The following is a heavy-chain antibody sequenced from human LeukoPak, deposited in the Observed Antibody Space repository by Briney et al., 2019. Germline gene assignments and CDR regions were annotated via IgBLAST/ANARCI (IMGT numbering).Heavy chain of an antibody. CDR2: IIPIFGTA. V-gene: IGHV1-69*13. CDR1: GGTFSSYA. CDR3: ARYYCGGDCYLAFDI. D-gene: IGHD2-21*02. J-gene: IGHJ3*02. Sequence: SVKVSRKASGGTFSSYAISWVRQAPGQGLEWMGGIIPIFGTANYAQKFQGRVTITADESTSTAYMELSSLRSEDTAVYYCARYYCGGDCYLAFDIWGQGTLVTASS.